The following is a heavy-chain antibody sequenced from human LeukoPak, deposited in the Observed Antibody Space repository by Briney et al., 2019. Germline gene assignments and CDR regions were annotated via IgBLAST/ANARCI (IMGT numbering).Heavy chain of an antibody. J-gene: IGHJ4*02. CDR2: IKQDGSEK. Sequence: GGSLRLSCAASGFTFSSYSMNWVRQAPGKGLEWVANIKQDGSEKYYVDSVKGRFTISRDNAKNSLYLQMNSLRAEDTAVYYCAIGDNFDYWGQGTLVTVCS. V-gene: IGHV3-7*01. CDR3: AIGDNFDY. CDR1: GFTFSSYS.